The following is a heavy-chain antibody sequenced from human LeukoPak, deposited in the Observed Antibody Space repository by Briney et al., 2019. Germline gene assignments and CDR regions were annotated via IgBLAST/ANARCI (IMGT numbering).Heavy chain of an antibody. D-gene: IGHD6-13*01. Sequence: GGSLRLSCAASGFTFSNYWMAWVRQAPGKGLEWVANIKQDGSERYYVDSLEGRFIISRDNAKYSLYLQMNSLRVEDTAEYYCAREISSWYRTEGRFDPWGQGTLVTVSS. CDR2: IKQDGSER. CDR1: GFTFSNYW. V-gene: IGHV3-7*01. CDR3: AREISSWYRTEGRFDP. J-gene: IGHJ5*02.